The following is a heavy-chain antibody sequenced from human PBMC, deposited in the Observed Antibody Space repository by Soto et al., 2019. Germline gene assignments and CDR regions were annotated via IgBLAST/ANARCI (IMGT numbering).Heavy chain of an antibody. CDR1: GFSFPNAW. D-gene: IGHD2-8*01. CDR3: TPGRFGSNEWSFDY. V-gene: IGHV3-15*06. CDR2: ITNKENGEAT. J-gene: IGHJ4*02. Sequence: EVQLVESGGGLVEPGGSLRLSCAASGFSFPNAWMTWVRQAPGKGLAWVGRITNKENGEATKHAAPVKGRFTISRDDSENILYLQMDSLQTEDTAVYYCTPGRFGSNEWSFDYWGQGTLVTVSS.